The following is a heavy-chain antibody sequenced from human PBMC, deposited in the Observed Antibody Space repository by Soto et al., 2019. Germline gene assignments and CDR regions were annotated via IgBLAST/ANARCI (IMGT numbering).Heavy chain of an antibody. CDR1: GYTFNNYA. CDR3: ARQWSTVVGPYHY. CDR2: ISTYNGNT. V-gene: IGHV1-18*01. Sequence: QVQLVQSGGEVKKPGASVRVSCKASGYTFNNYAISRVRQAPGQGPEWMGWISTYNGNTHYAQNLQGRVTMTRDTSTSTAYMELRSLRSDDTAVYYCARQWSTVVGPYHYWGQGTLVTVSS. J-gene: IGHJ4*02. D-gene: IGHD2-15*01.